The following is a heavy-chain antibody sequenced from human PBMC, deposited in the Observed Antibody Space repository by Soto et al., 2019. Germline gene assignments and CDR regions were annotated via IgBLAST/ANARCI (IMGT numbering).Heavy chain of an antibody. D-gene: IGHD6-19*01. CDR3: ARPIAVSGTGYYYFDY. J-gene: IGHJ4*02. V-gene: IGHV5-10-1*01. Sequence: GESLKISCTATGYSFTDYWITWVRQMPGKGLEWMGRIDPSDSYTNYSPSLQGHVTISADKSISTAYLQWSSLKASDTAMYYCARPIAVSGTGYYYFDYWGQGTLVTVSS. CDR2: IDPSDSYT. CDR1: GYSFTDYW.